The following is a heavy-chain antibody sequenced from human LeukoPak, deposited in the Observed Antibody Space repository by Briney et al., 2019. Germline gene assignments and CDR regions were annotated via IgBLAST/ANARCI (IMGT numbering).Heavy chain of an antibody. J-gene: IGHJ4*02. CDR2: ISYDGSNK. V-gene: IGHV3-30-3*01. CDR1: GFTFSSYA. Sequence: GGSLRLSCAASGFTFSSYAMHWVRQAPGKGLEWVAVISYDGSNKYYADSVKGRFTVSRDNAKNSLYLQMNSLRDEDAAVYYCARTNDYGSTPYPPILFDSWGQGTLVTVSS. D-gene: IGHD4-17*01. CDR3: ARTNDYGSTPYPPILFDS.